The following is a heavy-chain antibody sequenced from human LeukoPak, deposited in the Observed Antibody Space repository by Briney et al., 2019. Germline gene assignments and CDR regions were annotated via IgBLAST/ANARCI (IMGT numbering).Heavy chain of an antibody. CDR3: ARGKSSVWPVGLCMDV. CDR1: GYSFTNYY. Sequence: GASVKVSCKASGYSFTNYYMHWVRQATGQGLEWMGLINPSAGTTTCAQKFQGRVTVTRDTSTSTVYMDPSSLKSEDTAVYYCARGKSSVWPVGLCMDVWGQGTTVTVSS. CDR2: INPSAGTT. V-gene: IGHV1-46*01. J-gene: IGHJ6*02. D-gene: IGHD6-19*01.